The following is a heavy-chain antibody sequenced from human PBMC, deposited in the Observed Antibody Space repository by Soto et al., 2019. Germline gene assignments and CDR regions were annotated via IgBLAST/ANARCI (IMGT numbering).Heavy chain of an antibody. Sequence: SXTLSLTCTVSGGSISSGDYYWSWIRQPPGKGLEWIGYIYYSGSTYYNPSLKSRVTISVDTSKNQFSLKLSSLTAADTAVYYCARVSSRMINAFDIWGQGTMVTVS. D-gene: IGHD3-16*01. CDR3: ARVSSRMINAFDI. V-gene: IGHV4-30-4*01. J-gene: IGHJ3*02. CDR1: GGSISSGDYY. CDR2: IYYSGST.